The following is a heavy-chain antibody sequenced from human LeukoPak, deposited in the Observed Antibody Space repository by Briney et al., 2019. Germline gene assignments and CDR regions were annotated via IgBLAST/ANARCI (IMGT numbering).Heavy chain of an antibody. CDR2: ISGRGRSA. Sequence: PGGSLRLSCVASAFTSISNSMSCVRQPPGRGLEWVSGISGRGRSAYYADSVKGRFTISRDNSKNTLYLQMTSLRAEDTAVYYCAQDRGIVGATKRVVYWGQGALVTDCS. CDR3: AQDRGIVGATKRVVY. D-gene: IGHD1-26*01. V-gene: IGHV3-23*01. CDR1: AFTSISNS. J-gene: IGHJ4*02.